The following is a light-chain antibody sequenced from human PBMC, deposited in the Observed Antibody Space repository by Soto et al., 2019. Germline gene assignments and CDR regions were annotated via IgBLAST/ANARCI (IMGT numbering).Light chain of an antibody. J-gene: IGKJ2*01. Sequence: EIVLTQSPGTLSLSPGERATLSCRASQSVSSSYLAWYQQKLGQAPRLLIYGASSRATGIPDRFSGSGSGTDFTLTISRLEPEDFVVYYCQQYGSSSYTFGQGTKLEIK. CDR1: QSVSSSY. CDR3: QQYGSSSYT. CDR2: GAS. V-gene: IGKV3-20*01.